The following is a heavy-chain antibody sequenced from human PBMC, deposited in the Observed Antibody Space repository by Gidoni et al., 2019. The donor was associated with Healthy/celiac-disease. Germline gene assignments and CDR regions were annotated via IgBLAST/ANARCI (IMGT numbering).Heavy chain of an antibody. CDR2: IIPILGIA. Sequence: QAQLEQYGAEVKKPGSSVKVSCQASGGTFSSYAISWVRQAPGQGLEWMGRIIPILGIANYAQKFQGRVTITADKSTSTAYMELSSLRSEDTAVYYCAGEPEGWRYDSSGYYLLNWYFDLWGRGTLVTVSS. CDR3: AGEPEGWRYDSSGYYLLNWYFDL. CDR1: GGTFSSYA. D-gene: IGHD3-22*01. V-gene: IGHV1-69*09. J-gene: IGHJ2*01.